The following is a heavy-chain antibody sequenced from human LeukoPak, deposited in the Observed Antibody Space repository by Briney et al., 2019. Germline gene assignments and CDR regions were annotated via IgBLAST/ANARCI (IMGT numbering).Heavy chain of an antibody. CDR1: GFTFSNYA. Sequence: GGSLRLSCAASGFTFSNYAMVWVRQAPGKGLQWVSAITGSSGTRECADSVKGRFTVSRDNSKNILYLQMNSLRGEDTAVYYCGRDPNGDYIGAFEFQRWGQGTLVTVSS. D-gene: IGHD4-17*01. CDR3: GRDPNGDYIGAFEFQR. CDR2: ITGSSGTR. V-gene: IGHV3-23*01. J-gene: IGHJ1*01.